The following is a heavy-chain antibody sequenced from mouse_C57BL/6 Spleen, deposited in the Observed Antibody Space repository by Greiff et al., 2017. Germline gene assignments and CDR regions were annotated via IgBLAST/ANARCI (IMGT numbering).Heavy chain of an antibody. J-gene: IGHJ4*01. CDR2: INPNNGGT. Sequence: EVQLQQSGPELVKPGASVKISCKASGYTFTDYYMNWVKQSHGKSLEWIGDINPNNGGTSYNQKFKGKATLTVDKSSSTAYMELRSLTSEDSAVYYCARGAHGYYDAMDYWGQGTSVTVSS. V-gene: IGHV1-26*01. D-gene: IGHD2-2*01. CDR1: GYTFTDYY. CDR3: ARGAHGYYDAMDY.